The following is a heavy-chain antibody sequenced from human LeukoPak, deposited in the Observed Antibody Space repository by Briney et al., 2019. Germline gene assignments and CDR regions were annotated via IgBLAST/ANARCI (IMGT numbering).Heavy chain of an antibody. CDR1: GGSVSSGRDY. J-gene: IGHJ4*02. Sequence: TSETLSLTCTVSGGSVSSGRDYWSWIRQPPGKGLEWIGYIYHSGSTNYNPSLKSRVTISVDTSKNQFSLKLTSMTAADTAVYYCGRETIAATGTSVFFDYWGQGTLVTVSS. CDR3: GRETIAATGTSVFFDY. CDR2: IYHSGST. D-gene: IGHD6-13*01. V-gene: IGHV4-61*01.